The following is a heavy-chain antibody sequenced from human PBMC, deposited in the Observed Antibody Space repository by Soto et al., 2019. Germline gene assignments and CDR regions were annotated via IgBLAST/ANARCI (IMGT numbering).Heavy chain of an antibody. J-gene: IGHJ4*02. V-gene: IGHV3-30*02. CDR3: TIVRVADSALDH. D-gene: IGHD3-10*02. Sequence: GGSLRLSCVGSGFIFSNNGMHWVRQTPGKGLEWVAFMSYDGSDTLYAGSLKGRFTISRDNSKNTLFLHMSNLRAEDTAMYYCTIVRVADSALDHWGQGTLVTVSS. CDR2: MSYDGSDT. CDR1: GFIFSNNG.